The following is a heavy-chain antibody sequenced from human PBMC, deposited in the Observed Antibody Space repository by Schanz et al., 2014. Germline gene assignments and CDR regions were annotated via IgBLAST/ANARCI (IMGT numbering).Heavy chain of an antibody. CDR2: IIPILDKP. CDR3: AKVDRTRYDAMDV. CDR1: GGTFSSFT. V-gene: IGHV1-69*09. D-gene: IGHD3-9*01. J-gene: IGHJ6*02. Sequence: QVQLVQSGAEVKKPGSSVKVSCKASGGTFSSFTLTWVRQAPGQGLEWMGRIIPILDKPNYAQKFQGRVTMTADKSTSTVYMEVSGLRSEDTAVYYCAKVDRTRYDAMDVWGQGTTVTVSS.